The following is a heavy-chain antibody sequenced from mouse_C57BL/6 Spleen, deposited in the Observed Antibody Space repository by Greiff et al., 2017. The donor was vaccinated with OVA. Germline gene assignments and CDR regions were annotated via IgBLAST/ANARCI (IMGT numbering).Heavy chain of an antibody. D-gene: IGHD4-1*01. Sequence: QVQLQQSGAELVKPGASVKISCKASGYAFSSYWMNWVKQRPGKGLEWIGQIYPGDGDTNYNGKFKGKATLTADKSSSTAYMQLSSLTSEDSAVYFCARGGSGTFVDYWGQGTSVTVSS. CDR2: IYPGDGDT. CDR3: ARGGSGTFVDY. CDR1: GYAFSSYW. V-gene: IGHV1-80*01. J-gene: IGHJ4*01.